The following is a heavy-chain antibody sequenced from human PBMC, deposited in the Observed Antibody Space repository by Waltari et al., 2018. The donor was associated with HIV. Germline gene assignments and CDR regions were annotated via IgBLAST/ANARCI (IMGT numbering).Heavy chain of an antibody. CDR2: INAGNGNT. J-gene: IGHJ5*02. V-gene: IGHV1-3*01. D-gene: IGHD2-2*01. CDR1: GYTFTSYA. Sequence: QVQLVQSGAEVKKPGASVKVSCKASGYTFTSYAMHWVRQAPGQRLEWMGWINAGNGNTKYSQKFQGRVTITRDTSASTAYMELSSLRSEDTAVYYCARGGYCSSTSCLRDWFDPWGQGTLVTVSS. CDR3: ARGGYCSSTSCLRDWFDP.